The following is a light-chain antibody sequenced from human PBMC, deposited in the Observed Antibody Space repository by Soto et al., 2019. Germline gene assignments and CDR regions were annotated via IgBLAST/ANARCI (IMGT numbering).Light chain of an antibody. CDR3: QQYNNWPGT. CDR2: GAS. Sequence: EIVMTQSPATLSVSPGERATLSCRASQSVSSNLAWYQQKPGQAPRLLIYGASIRATGIPARFSGSGSGTEFTHPLTRLQSDDFAFYYCQQYNNWPGTFGQGTKLEIK. CDR1: QSVSSN. V-gene: IGKV3-15*01. J-gene: IGKJ2*01.